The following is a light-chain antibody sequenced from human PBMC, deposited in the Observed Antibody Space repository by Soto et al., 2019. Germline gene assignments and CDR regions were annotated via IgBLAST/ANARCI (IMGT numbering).Light chain of an antibody. J-gene: IGLJ1*01. V-gene: IGLV2-8*01. CDR1: ISDVVGYNY. CDR3: LSYADTAYV. Sequence: VLTPLPSACGSPGQSRTISCAGTISDVVGYNYVSWYQQYPGKVPKLMIYEVSERPSGIPDRFSGSKSGNTAFLTVSGLQPEDEADYYCLSYADTAYVFGTGTKVTVL. CDR2: EVS.